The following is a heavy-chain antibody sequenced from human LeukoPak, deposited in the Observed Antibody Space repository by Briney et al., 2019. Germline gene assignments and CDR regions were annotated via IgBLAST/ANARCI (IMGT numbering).Heavy chain of an antibody. CDR3: AKDPEGFGELSQYGMDV. V-gene: IGHV3-30-3*01. Sequence: GGSLRLSCAASGFTFSSYAMHWVRQAPGKGLEWVAVISYDGSNKYYADSVMGRFTISRDNSENTLYLQMNSLRAEDTAVYFCAKDPEGFGELSQYGMDVWGQGTTVTVSS. CDR2: ISYDGSNK. CDR1: GFTFSSYA. J-gene: IGHJ6*02. D-gene: IGHD3-10*01.